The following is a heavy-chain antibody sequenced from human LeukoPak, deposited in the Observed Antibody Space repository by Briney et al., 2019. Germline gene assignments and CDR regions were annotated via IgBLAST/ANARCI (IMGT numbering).Heavy chain of an antibody. CDR1: GGSISSYY. CDR3: ARRSVSSWYYKGWFDP. D-gene: IGHD6-13*01. CDR2: INHSGST. V-gene: IGHV4-34*01. Sequence: SETLSLTCTVSGGSISSYYWSWIRQPPGKGPEWIGEINHSGSTNYNPSLKSRVTISVDTSKNQFSLKLSSVTAADTAVYYCARRSVSSWYYKGWFDPWGQGTLVTVSS. J-gene: IGHJ5*02.